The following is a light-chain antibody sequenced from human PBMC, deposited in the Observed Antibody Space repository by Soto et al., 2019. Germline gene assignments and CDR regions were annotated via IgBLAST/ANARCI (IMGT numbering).Light chain of an antibody. Sequence: DFQMTQSPSTLSASVGDRVTITCRASQNINRWLAWYQQKPGKAPKLLIYTASRLEGGVPSRFSGSGSGTEFTLTISGLQHDDFATYYGQQYNSYPWTFGQGTKVEIK. V-gene: IGKV1-5*03. CDR1: QNINRW. J-gene: IGKJ1*01. CDR2: TAS. CDR3: QQYNSYPWT.